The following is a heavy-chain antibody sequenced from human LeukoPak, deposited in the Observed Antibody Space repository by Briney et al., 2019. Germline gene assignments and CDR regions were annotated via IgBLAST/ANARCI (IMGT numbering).Heavy chain of an antibody. CDR1: GGSTRSGRHH. V-gene: IGHV4-39*07. CDR2: LDESGRP. CDR3: ARDLGGYPFFMDV. J-gene: IGHJ6*03. Sequence: PSETLSLTCSVSGGSTRSGRHHWAWVRQPPGKGLEFIGSLDESGRPYYNAPLKSRVTISEDSSGKQFSLNLSSVTAADTAVYYCARDLGGYPFFMDVWGRGTTVIVPS. D-gene: IGHD2-15*01.